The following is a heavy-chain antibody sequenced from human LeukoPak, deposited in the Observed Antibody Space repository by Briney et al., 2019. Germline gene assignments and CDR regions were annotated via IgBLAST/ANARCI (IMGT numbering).Heavy chain of an antibody. CDR1: GFTFSTYG. D-gene: IGHD2-2*01. V-gene: IGHV3-30*18. CDR3: AKPNCNSATCLTWSPSCFDY. J-gene: IGHJ4*02. CDR2: ISYDGSNK. Sequence: SGGSLRLSCAASGFTFSTYGIHWVRQAPGKGLEWVAAISYDGSNKYYADSVKGRFTISRDNSKNTLYLEMNSLRAEDTAIYYCAKPNCNSATCLTWSPSCFDYWGQGTLVTVSS.